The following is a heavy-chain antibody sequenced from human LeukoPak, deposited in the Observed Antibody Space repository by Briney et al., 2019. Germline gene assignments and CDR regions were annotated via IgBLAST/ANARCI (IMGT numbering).Heavy chain of an antibody. CDR1: GFTFSNYD. V-gene: IGHV3-30*02. CDR2: IQYDGSNK. CDR3: AKDLSGNYYFEY. D-gene: IGHD1-26*01. J-gene: IGHJ4*02. Sequence: PGGSLRLSCAASGFTFSNYDMHWVRQAPGKGLEWVAIIQYDGSNKYYADSVKGRFTISRDDSKNTLFLQMNSLRAEDTAVYYCAKDLSGNYYFEYWGQGTLVTVSS.